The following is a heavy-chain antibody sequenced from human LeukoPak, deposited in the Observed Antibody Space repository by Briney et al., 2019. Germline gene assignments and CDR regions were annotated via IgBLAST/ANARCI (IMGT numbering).Heavy chain of an antibody. D-gene: IGHD5-12*01. Sequence: ASVKVSCKASGYTFTSYAMNWVRQAPGQGLEWMGWINTNTGNPTYAQGFTGRFVFSLDTSVSTAYLQISSLKAEDTAVYYCARVEYSGYESYYYMDVWGKGTTVTVSS. CDR2: INTNTGNP. CDR1: GYTFTSYA. CDR3: ARVEYSGYESYYYMDV. V-gene: IGHV7-4-1*02. J-gene: IGHJ6*03.